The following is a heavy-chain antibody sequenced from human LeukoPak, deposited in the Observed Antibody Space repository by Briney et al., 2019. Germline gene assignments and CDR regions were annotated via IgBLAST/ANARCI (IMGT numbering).Heavy chain of an antibody. D-gene: IGHD2-2*01. CDR3: ARRRPTYCSSTSCYARQNIRGIAAAGTYDY. CDR2: INHSGST. CDR1: GGSFSSYF. Sequence: PSETLSLTCAGYGGSFSSYFWTWIRQTPGKGLEWIGEINHSGSTNYNPSLKSRVTISVDTSKNQFSLKLSSVTAADTAVYYCARRRPTYCSSTSCYARQNIRGIAAAGTYDYWGQGTLVTVSS. V-gene: IGHV4-34*01. J-gene: IGHJ4*02.